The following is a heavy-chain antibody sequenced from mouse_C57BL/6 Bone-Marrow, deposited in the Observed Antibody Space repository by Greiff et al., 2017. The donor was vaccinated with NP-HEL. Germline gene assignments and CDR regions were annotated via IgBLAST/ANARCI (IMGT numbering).Heavy chain of an antibody. CDR3: ARERSYYGSSFWYFDV. V-gene: IGHV1-76*01. Sequence: VQLVESGAELVRPGASVKLSCKASGYTFTDYYINWVKQRPGQGLEWIARIYPGSGNTYYNEKFKGKATLTAEKSSSTAYMQLSSLTSEDSAVYFCARERSYYGSSFWYFDVWGTGTTVTVSS. J-gene: IGHJ1*03. D-gene: IGHD1-1*01. CDR2: IYPGSGNT. CDR1: GYTFTDYY.